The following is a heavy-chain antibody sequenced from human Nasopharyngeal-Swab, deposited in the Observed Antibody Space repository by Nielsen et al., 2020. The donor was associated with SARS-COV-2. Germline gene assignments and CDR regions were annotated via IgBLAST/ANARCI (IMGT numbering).Heavy chain of an antibody. CDR1: GGSISSSNW. CDR3: ARDNSVFQGEAYDI. D-gene: IGHD3-16*01. CDR2: IYHSGST. Sequence: SETLSLTCAVSGGSISSSNWWSWVRQPPGKGLEWIGEIYHSGSTNYNPSLKSRVTISVDKSKNQFSLKLSSVTAADTAVYYCARDNSVFQGEAYDIWGQGTMVTVSS. V-gene: IGHV4-4*02. J-gene: IGHJ3*02.